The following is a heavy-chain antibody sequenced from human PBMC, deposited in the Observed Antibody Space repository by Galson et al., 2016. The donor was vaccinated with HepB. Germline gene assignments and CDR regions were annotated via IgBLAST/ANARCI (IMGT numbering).Heavy chain of an antibody. D-gene: IGHD4-11*01. CDR1: DGSIRSSSFS. CDR2: VYRGKT. V-gene: IGHV4-39*01. Sequence: SETLSLTCTVSDGSIRSSSFSWGWIRQPPGKGLEWIGTVYRGKTYYNPSLEGRVTISAVMPTDLLSLKLTSLTAAAPAVYYCARAGLLTKSSFDCWGQGTLVAVCS. J-gene: IGHJ4*02. CDR3: ARAGLLTKSSFDC.